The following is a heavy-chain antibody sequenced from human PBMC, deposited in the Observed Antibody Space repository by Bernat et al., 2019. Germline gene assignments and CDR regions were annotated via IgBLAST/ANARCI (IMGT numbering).Heavy chain of an antibody. V-gene: IGHV1-69*02. J-gene: IGHJ6*02. D-gene: IGHD3-10*01. CDR1: GGSLSNYT. CDR3: ARDERGVSHIYYFRGLNV. Sequence: QVHLVQSGAEMKTPGFSVKVSCKASGGSLSNYTTSWVRQGPGQGLEWMGRIIPTLDMTDYAQKFKCRIRITADKSTSTSYMELSSLRTEDTTMYYCARDERGVSHIYYFRGLNVWGQGTTVIVSS. CDR2: IIPTLDMT.